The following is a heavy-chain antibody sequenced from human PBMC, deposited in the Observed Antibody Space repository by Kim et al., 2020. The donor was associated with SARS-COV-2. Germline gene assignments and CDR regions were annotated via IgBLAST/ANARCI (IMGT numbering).Heavy chain of an antibody. CDR2: INTSGGTT. D-gene: IGHD2-21*02. CDR1: GFVFRNYA. CDR3: AKHLVVVTAKYYCDS. V-gene: IGHV3-23*01. J-gene: IGHJ5*01. Sequence: GGSLRLSCAASGFVFRNYAMSWVRQAPGKGLEWVSSINTSGGTTYYSDSVKGRFTISSDNSKNMLYLQMHGLRAGDTAIYFCAKHLVVVTAKYYCDSWC.